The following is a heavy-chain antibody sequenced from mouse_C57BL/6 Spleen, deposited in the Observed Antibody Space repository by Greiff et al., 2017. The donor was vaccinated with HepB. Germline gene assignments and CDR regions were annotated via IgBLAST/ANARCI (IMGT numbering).Heavy chain of an antibody. D-gene: IGHD2-3*01. Sequence: VQLQQPGAELVKPGASVKLSCKASGYTFTSYWMHWVKQRPGQGLEWIGMIHPNSGSTNYNEKFKSKATLTVDKSSSTAYMQLSSLTSEDSAVYYCARNGYYPDFDVWGTGTTVTVSS. CDR1: GYTFTSYW. J-gene: IGHJ1*03. CDR3: ARNGYYPDFDV. CDR2: IHPNSGST. V-gene: IGHV1-64*01.